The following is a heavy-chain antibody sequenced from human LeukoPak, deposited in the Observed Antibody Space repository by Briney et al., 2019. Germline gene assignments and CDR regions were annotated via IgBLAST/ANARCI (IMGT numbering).Heavy chain of an antibody. Sequence: GGSLRLSCAASGFTFASYAMSWVRLAPGKGLEWVSSILGSGGGDTTYYADSVQGRFTISRDNSKNTLYLQMNSLRVEDTAVYYCARGPTYGDRSDFLDYWGLGTLVTVSS. CDR3: ARGPTYGDRSDFLDY. CDR1: GFTFASYA. J-gene: IGHJ4*02. D-gene: IGHD4/OR15-4a*01. V-gene: IGHV3-23*01. CDR2: ILGSGGGDTT.